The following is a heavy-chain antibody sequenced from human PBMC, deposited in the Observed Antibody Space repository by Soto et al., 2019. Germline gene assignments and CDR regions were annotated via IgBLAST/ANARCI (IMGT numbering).Heavy chain of an antibody. CDR2: IIPILGIA. J-gene: IGHJ3*02. D-gene: IGHD6-19*01. Sequence: SVKVSCKASGGTFSSYTISWVRQAPGQGLEWMGRIIPILGIANYAQKFQGRVTITADKSTSTAYMELSSLRSEDTAVYYCARGPYSSGWYGAFDIWGQGTMVTVSS. CDR3: ARGPYSSGWYGAFDI. V-gene: IGHV1-69*02. CDR1: GGTFSSYT.